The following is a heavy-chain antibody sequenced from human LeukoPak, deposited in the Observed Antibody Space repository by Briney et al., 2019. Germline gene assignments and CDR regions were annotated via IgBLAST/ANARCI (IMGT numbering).Heavy chain of an antibody. V-gene: IGHV3-7*01. D-gene: IGHD3-22*01. CDR2: IKQDGSEK. CDR1: GFTFSSYW. Sequence: GGSLRLSCAASGFTFSSYWMSWVRQAPGKGLQWAANIKQDGSEKYYVDSVKGRFTISRDNAKNSLYLQMNSLRAEDTAVYYCARDGDTSGYSDWGQGTLVTVSS. CDR3: ARDGDTSGYSD. J-gene: IGHJ4*02.